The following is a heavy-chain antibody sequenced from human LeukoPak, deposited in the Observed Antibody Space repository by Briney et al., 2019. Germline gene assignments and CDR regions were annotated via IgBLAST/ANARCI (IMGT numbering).Heavy chain of an antibody. CDR2: IYYSGST. CDR1: GGSISSYY. J-gene: IGHJ6*02. D-gene: IGHD5-12*01. V-gene: IGHV4-59*01. Sequence: TSETLSLTCTVSGGSISSYYWSWIRQPPGKDLEWIGYIYYSGSTNYNPSLKSRVTISVDTSKNQFSLKLSSVTAADTAVYYCARGIYSGYGMDVWGQGTTVTVSS. CDR3: ARGIYSGYGMDV.